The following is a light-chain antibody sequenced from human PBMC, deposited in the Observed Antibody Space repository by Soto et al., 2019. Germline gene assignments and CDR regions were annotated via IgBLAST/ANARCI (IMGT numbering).Light chain of an antibody. V-gene: IGKV1-16*02. CDR1: QGIRNN. CDR2: DAS. Sequence: DIQMTQSPSSLSASVGDRVTITCRASQGIRNNLAWFQQKPGKAPRSLIYDASNLQSGLPSKFSRRGSGTDCTLTISSLQPEDLATYYRQPYDSYPLTFGGGTEVEIK. J-gene: IGKJ4*01. CDR3: QPYDSYPLT.